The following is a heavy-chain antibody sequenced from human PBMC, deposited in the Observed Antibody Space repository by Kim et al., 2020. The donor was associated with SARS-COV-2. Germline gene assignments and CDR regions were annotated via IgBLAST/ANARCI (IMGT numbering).Heavy chain of an antibody. Sequence: GGSLRLSCAASGFTFSNAWMSWVRQAPGKGLEWVGRIKSKTDGGTTDYAAPVKGRFTISRADSKNKLYLQMNSLKTEDTAVYYCTTDPLKGGEMATTPQDSWGQGTLVTVSS. J-gene: IGHJ4*02. CDR2: IKSKTDGGTT. D-gene: IGHD5-12*01. CDR3: TTDPLKGGEMATTPQDS. V-gene: IGHV3-15*01. CDR1: GFTFSNAW.